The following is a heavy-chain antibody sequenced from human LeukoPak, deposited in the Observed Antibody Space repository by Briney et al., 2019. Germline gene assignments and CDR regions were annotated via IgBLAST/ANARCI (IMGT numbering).Heavy chain of an antibody. CDR3: AKGTSSSGWRNYMDV. J-gene: IGHJ6*03. CDR2: ISYDGSNK. D-gene: IGHD6-19*01. CDR1: GFTFSSYG. Sequence: GGSLRLSCAVSGFTFSSYGMHWVRQAPGKGLEWVAVISYDGSNKYYADSVKGRFTISRDNSKNTLYLQMNSLRPEDTAVYYCAKGTSSSGWRNYMDVWGKGTTVTVSS. V-gene: IGHV3-30*18.